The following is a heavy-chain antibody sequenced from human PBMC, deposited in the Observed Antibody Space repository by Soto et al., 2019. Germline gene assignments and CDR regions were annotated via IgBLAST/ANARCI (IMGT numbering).Heavy chain of an antibody. Sequence: GSVKVSCKASGYTFTSYAMHWVRQAPGQRLEWMGWINAGNGNTKYSQKFQGRVTITRDTSASTAYMELSSLRSEDTAVYYCARDGSLYWYFDLWGRGTLVTVSS. V-gene: IGHV1-3*01. CDR2: INAGNGNT. J-gene: IGHJ2*01. CDR3: ARDGSLYWYFDL. D-gene: IGHD1-26*01. CDR1: GYTFTSYA.